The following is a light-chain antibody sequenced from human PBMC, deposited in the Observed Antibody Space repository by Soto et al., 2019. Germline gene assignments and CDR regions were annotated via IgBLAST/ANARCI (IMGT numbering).Light chain of an antibody. Sequence: EIVMTQSPGTLSVSPGERATLSCRASQSVSSNLAWYQQKPGQAPRLLIYDASNRATGIPARFSGSGSGTDFTLTISSLEPEDFAVYYCQQRSNWPWTCGQGTKGDIK. V-gene: IGKV3-11*01. J-gene: IGKJ1*01. CDR3: QQRSNWPWT. CDR1: QSVSSN. CDR2: DAS.